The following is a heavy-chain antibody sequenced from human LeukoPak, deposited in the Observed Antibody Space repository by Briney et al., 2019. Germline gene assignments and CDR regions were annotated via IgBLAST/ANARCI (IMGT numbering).Heavy chain of an antibody. J-gene: IGHJ4*02. CDR1: GLTVTTYY. CDR3: AKGSPWGYCDSTTCSRAGH. D-gene: IGHD2-2*01. V-gene: IGHV3-23*01. Sequence: PGGSLRLSCTASGLTVTTYYMIWVRQAPGKGLEWVSAISVSGGSTYYADSVKGWFTISRDNSKNTVYLQMNSLRAEDTAVYYCAKGSPWGYCDSTTCSRAGHWGQGTLVTVSS. CDR2: ISVSGGST.